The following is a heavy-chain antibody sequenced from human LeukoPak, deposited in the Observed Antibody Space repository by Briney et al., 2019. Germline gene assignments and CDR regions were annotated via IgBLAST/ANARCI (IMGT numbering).Heavy chain of an antibody. D-gene: IGHD5-18*01. Sequence: PGGSLRLSCAASGSTFSSYAMHWVRQAPGKGLEWVSVIYSGGSTYYADSVKGRFTISRDNSKNTLYLQMNSLRAEDTAVYYCARGAQGYGYVYYFDYWGQGTLVTVSS. CDR2: IYSGGST. V-gene: IGHV3-53*01. CDR1: GSTFSSYA. J-gene: IGHJ4*02. CDR3: ARGAQGYGYVYYFDY.